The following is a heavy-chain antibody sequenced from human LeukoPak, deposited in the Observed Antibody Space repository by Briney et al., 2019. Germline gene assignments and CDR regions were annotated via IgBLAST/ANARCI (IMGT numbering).Heavy chain of an antibody. D-gene: IGHD6-13*01. CDR3: ARAGYSSSWFF. J-gene: IGHJ4*02. CDR1: GGSFSGYY. Sequence: SETLSLTCAVYGGSFSGYYWSWIRQPPGKGLEWIGEINHSGSTSYNPSLKSRVTISVDTSKTQFSLKLSSVTAADTAVYYCARAGYSSSWFFWGQGTLVTVSS. CDR2: INHSGST. V-gene: IGHV4-34*01.